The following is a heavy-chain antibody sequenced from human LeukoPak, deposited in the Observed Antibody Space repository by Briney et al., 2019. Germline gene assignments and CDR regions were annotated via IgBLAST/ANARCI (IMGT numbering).Heavy chain of an antibody. CDR1: GLTFNTYG. CDR2: ISGSAVIT. Sequence: GGSLRLSCAASGLTFNTYGMTWVRQAPGKGLEWVSAISGSAVITFYADSVKGRFTISRDNSKNTLYLQMNSLRAEDTAVYYCARHYGGNSGGAFDIWGQGTMVTVSS. D-gene: IGHD4-23*01. CDR3: ARHYGGNSGGAFDI. V-gene: IGHV3-23*01. J-gene: IGHJ3*02.